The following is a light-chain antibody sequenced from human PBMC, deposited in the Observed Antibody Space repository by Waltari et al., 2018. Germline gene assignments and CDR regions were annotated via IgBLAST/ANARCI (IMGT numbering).Light chain of an antibody. CDR1: SSNIGAGFD. CDR2: GNT. V-gene: IGLV1-40*01. J-gene: IGLJ3*02. CDR3: QSYDGSLSGSRV. Sequence: QSVLTQPPSVSGAPGQRVTISCTGSSSNIGAGFDVPWSQQLPRTAPKLLIYGNTNRPSGVPDRFSGSKSGTSASLAITGLQAEDEADYYCQSYDGSLSGSRVFGGGTKVTVL.